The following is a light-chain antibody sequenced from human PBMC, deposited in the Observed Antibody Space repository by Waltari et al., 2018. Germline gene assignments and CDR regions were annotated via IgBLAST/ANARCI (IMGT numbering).Light chain of an antibody. CDR3: QAWDTISAG. Sequence: SYELTQPPSVSVSPGQTASITCPGDQLGTHSVSWYQQKPGQSPVLIIYQDTKRPSGIPERLSGSNSGNTATLTISGTQVMDEGDYYCQAWDTISAGLGGGTKLTVL. J-gene: IGLJ2*01. CDR1: QLGTHS. CDR2: QDT. V-gene: IGLV3-1*01.